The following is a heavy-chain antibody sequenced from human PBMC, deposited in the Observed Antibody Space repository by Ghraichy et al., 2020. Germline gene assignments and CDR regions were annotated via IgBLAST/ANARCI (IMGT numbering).Heavy chain of an antibody. Sequence: SETLSLTCAVSGYSISSGYYWGWIRQPPGKGLEWIGSIYHSGSTYYNPSLKSRVTISVDTSKNQFSLKLSSVTAADTAVYYCAILPRGGQQLVKGVFDYWGQGTLVTVSS. CDR3: AILPRGGQQLVKGVFDY. CDR2: IYHSGST. V-gene: IGHV4-38-2*01. CDR1: GYSISSGYY. J-gene: IGHJ4*02. D-gene: IGHD6-13*01.